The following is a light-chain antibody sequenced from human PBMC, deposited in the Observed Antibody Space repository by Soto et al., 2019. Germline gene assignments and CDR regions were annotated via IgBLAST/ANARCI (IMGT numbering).Light chain of an antibody. CDR3: QQYNSWPGYT. V-gene: IGKV3-15*01. Sequence: EIVMTQSPATLSVSPGERATLSCRASQSVARNLAWYQQTPGQAPRLLVYGASTRATGIPARFSGSGSGTEFTLTISSLQSEDFAVYYCQQYNSWPGYTFGHGTKLEIK. CDR1: QSVARN. CDR2: GAS. J-gene: IGKJ2*01.